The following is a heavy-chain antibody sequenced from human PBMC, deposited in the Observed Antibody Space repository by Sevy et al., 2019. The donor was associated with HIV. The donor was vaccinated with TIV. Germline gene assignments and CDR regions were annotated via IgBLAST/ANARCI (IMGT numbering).Heavy chain of an antibody. CDR3: ARVGVSYCTDDCYHRFDY. J-gene: IGHJ4*02. CDR2: ISYDGSKK. Sequence: GGSLRLSCAASGFTLSSYALLWVRQAPGKGLEWVSLISYDGSKKYYSDSVKGRFAISRDESKTTLFLRMNSLRSEDTAIYYCARVGVSYCTDDCYHRFDYWGRGTLVTVSS. CDR1: GFTLSSYA. V-gene: IGHV3-30*09. D-gene: IGHD2-21*02.